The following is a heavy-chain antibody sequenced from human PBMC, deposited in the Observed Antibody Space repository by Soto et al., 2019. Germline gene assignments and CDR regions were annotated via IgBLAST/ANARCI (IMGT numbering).Heavy chain of an antibody. CDR2: IYATGTT. CDR3: VLDGTTTSGIYSVSRGHALPDSVQ. D-gene: IGHD1-1*01. V-gene: IGHV4-4*07. Sequence: PSENLSLTCTVSGTSISGYYWSWIRKSAGKGLEWIGRIYATGTTDYNPSLKSRVMMSVDTSKKQFSLKLRSVTAADTAVYYCVLDGTTTSGIYSVSRGHALPDSVQ. CDR1: GTSISGYY. J-gene: IGHJ1*01.